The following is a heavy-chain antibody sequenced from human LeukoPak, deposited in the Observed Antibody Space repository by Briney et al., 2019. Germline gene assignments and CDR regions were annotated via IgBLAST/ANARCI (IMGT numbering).Heavy chain of an antibody. V-gene: IGHV1-3*01. J-gene: IGHJ5*02. D-gene: IGHD2-2*01. CDR1: GYTFTSYA. CDR2: INAGNGNT. CDR3: ARRVVVPAAIVDWFDP. Sequence: ASVKVSCKASGYTFTSYAMHWVRQAPGQRLEWMGWINAGNGNTKYSQKFQGRVTITRDTSACTAYMELSSLRSEDTAVYYCARRVVVPAAIVDWFDPWGQGTLVTVSS.